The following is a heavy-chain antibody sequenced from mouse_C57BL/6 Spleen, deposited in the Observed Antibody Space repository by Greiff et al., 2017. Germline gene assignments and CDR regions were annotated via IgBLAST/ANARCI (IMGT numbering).Heavy chain of an antibody. CDR3: ARGYDYDGEGYAMDY. Sequence: EVKLVESEGGLVQPGSSMKLSCTASGFTFSDYYMAWVRQVPEKGLEWVANINYDGSSTYYLDSLKSRFIISRDNAKNILYLQMSSLKSEDTATYYCARGYDYDGEGYAMDYWGQGTSVTVSS. CDR1: GFTFSDYY. D-gene: IGHD2-4*01. V-gene: IGHV5-16*01. CDR2: INYDGSST. J-gene: IGHJ4*01.